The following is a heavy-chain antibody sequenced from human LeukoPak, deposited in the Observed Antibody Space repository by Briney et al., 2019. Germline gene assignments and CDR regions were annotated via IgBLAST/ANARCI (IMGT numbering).Heavy chain of an antibody. CDR1: GFTFSSYA. V-gene: IGHV3-23*01. CDR2: ISGSGGSA. CDR3: AKDPPSGKENNWFDP. D-gene: IGHD2-15*01. Sequence: GGSLRLSCAASGFTFSSYAMSWVRQAPGKGLEWVSAISGSGGSAYYADSVKGRFTISRDNSKNTLYLQMNSLRAEDTAVYYCAKDPPSGKENNWFDPWGQGTLVTVSS. J-gene: IGHJ5*02.